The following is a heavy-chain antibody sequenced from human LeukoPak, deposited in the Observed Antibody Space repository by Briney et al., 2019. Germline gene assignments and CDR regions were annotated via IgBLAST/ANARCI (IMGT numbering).Heavy chain of an antibody. CDR3: VKESTSSGYYYAPDY. CDR2: ISSTSTSI. Sequence: PGGSLRLSCAASGFTFSSHTMNWVRQAPGKGLEWVSSISSTSTSIYHADSVKGRFTISRDNTKNSLYLQMNSLRAEDTAVYYCVKESTSSGYYYAPDYWGQGTLVTVS. J-gene: IGHJ4*02. D-gene: IGHD3-22*01. V-gene: IGHV3-21*04. CDR1: GFTFSSHT.